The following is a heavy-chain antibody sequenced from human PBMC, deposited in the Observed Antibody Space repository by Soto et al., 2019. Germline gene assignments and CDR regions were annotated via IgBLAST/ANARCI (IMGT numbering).Heavy chain of an antibody. V-gene: IGHV3-23*01. D-gene: IGHD3-10*01. CDR3: AKDRESIKNIMVRGGRADY. CDR1: GFTFSSYA. Sequence: EVQLLESGGGLVQPGGSLRLSCAASGFTFSSYAMSWVRQAPGKGLEWVSAISGSGGSTYYADSVKGRFTISRDNSKNTLYLQMNSLRAEETAVYYCAKDRESIKNIMVRGGRADYWGQGTLVTVSS. J-gene: IGHJ4*02. CDR2: ISGSGGST.